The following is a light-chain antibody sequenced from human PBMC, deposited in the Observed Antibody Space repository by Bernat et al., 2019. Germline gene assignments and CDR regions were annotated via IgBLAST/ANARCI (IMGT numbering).Light chain of an antibody. CDR1: SGHSSYA. J-gene: IGLJ3*02. Sequence: QLVLTQSPSASASLGASVKLTCTLSSGHSSYAIARHQQQPERGPRYLMRLNSDGSHSKGDGIPDRFSGSSSAAERYLTISSLQSEDEADYYCQTWDTGIRVFGGGTKLTVL. CDR3: QTWDTGIRV. V-gene: IGLV4-69*01. CDR2: LNSDGSH.